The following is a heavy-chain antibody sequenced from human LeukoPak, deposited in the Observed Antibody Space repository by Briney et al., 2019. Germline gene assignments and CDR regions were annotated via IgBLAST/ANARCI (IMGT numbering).Heavy chain of an antibody. Sequence: SDTLSLTCAVPGYSIRTSNWWGWVRQPPWEGLECLAYIYYSGSTYYNPSLKSGVTMSVDTSKNQFSLKLNSVTAVDTAVYYCARSSGSYFGLDYWGQGSLVTVSS. J-gene: IGHJ4*02. V-gene: IGHV4-28*01. CDR1: GYSIRTSNW. CDR3: ARSSGSYFGLDY. CDR2: IYYSGST. D-gene: IGHD1-26*01.